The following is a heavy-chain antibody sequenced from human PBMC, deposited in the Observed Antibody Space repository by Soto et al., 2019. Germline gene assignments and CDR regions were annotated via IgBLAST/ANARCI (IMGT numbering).Heavy chain of an antibody. V-gene: IGHV4-4*07. J-gene: IGHJ6*02. Sequence: SETLSLTCTVSGGSISSYYWSWIRQPAGKGLEWIGRIYTSGSTNYNPSLQSRVTMSVDTSKNQFSLKLSSVTAADTAVYYCAREAAIYYYYYYGMDVWGQGTTVTVSS. CDR3: AREAAIYYYYYYGMDV. D-gene: IGHD6-13*01. CDR1: GGSISSYY. CDR2: IYTSGST.